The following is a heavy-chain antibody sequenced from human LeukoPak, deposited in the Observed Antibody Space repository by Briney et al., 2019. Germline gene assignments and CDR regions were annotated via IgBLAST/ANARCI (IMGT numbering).Heavy chain of an antibody. Sequence: SETLCLTCAVYGESFCVHYWSCIRATPEGRLEGIGESTHSGSTNYNPSLKSRVTISVDTSKSQFALKLTSMTAADTAVYYWPRGRTGAAALDFWGPGTLVTVSS. CDR1: GESFCVHY. CDR3: PRGRTGAAALDF. CDR2: STHSGST. D-gene: IGHD2-2*01. J-gene: IGHJ4*02. V-gene: IGHV4-34*01.